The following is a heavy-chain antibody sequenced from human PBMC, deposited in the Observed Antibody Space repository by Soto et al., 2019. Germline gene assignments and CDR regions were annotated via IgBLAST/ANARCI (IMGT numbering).Heavy chain of an antibody. Sequence: ASVKVSFKASGYTFTSYYMHWVRQAPGQGLEWMGIINPTGGTTTYAPRFQGRVTMTRDTSTSTVYMELSSLTSEDTAVYYCARDHLDRYYYDSSGYYPPDYWGQGTLVTVS. J-gene: IGHJ4*02. CDR2: INPTGGTT. CDR1: GYTFTSYY. CDR3: ARDHLDRYYYDSSGYYPPDY. D-gene: IGHD3-22*01. V-gene: IGHV1-46*01.